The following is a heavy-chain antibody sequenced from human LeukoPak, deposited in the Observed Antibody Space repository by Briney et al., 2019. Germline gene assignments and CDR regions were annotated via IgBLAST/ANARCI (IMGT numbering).Heavy chain of an antibody. V-gene: IGHV3-23*01. CDR1: GFTFSSYA. Sequence: GGSLRLSCAASGFTFSSYAMSWVRQAPGKGLEWVSGITGNGGTTYYADSVKGRFTISRDNSKNTVYLQMNSLRAEDTAVYYCARAGFTFSDYFGSFFDYWGQGTLVTVSS. J-gene: IGHJ4*02. D-gene: IGHD3-10*01. CDR2: ITGNGGTT. CDR3: ARAGFTFSDYFGSFFDY.